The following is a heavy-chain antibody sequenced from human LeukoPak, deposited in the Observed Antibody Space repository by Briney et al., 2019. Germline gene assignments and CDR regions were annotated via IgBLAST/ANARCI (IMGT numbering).Heavy chain of an antibody. Sequence: SETLSLTCTVSGGSISSYYWSWIRQPPGKGLEWIGYIYYSGSTNYNPSLKSRVTISVDTSKNQFSLKLSSVTAADTAVYYCARRGYNKAVAGRVDAFDIWGQGTMVTVSS. CDR1: GGSISSYY. V-gene: IGHV4-59*01. CDR3: ARRGYNKAVAGRVDAFDI. D-gene: IGHD6-19*01. J-gene: IGHJ3*02. CDR2: IYYSGST.